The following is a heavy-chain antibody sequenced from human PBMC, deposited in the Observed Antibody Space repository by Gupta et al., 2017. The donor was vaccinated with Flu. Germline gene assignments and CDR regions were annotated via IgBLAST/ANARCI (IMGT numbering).Heavy chain of an antibody. D-gene: IGHD3-9*01. CDR3: ASDILTCSDAFDL. Sequence: EVQLLESGGGLVQPGGSLRISCAASGFTFRSYAMSWVRLATGRGLEWVSGLGGSGGSTYYADSVKGLFTIYRDNSKNTLFLQMNSLRAEDTAVYYCASDILTCSDAFDLWGQGTMVTVSS. CDR1: GFTFRSYA. J-gene: IGHJ3*01. CDR2: LGGSGGST. V-gene: IGHV3-23*01.